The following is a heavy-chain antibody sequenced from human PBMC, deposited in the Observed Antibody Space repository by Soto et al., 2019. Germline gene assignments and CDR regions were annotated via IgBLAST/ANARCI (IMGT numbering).Heavy chain of an antibody. CDR3: ARARNILTGYYYYYGMDV. CDR2: IIPIFGTA. Sequence: QVQLVQSGAEVKKPGSSVKVSCKASGGTFSSYAISWVRQAPGQGLEWMGGIIPIFGTANYAQKFQGRVTITADESTSTGYMELSSLRSEDTAVYYCARARNILTGYYYYYGMDVWGQGTTVTVSS. D-gene: IGHD3-9*01. CDR1: GGTFSSYA. V-gene: IGHV1-69*01. J-gene: IGHJ6*02.